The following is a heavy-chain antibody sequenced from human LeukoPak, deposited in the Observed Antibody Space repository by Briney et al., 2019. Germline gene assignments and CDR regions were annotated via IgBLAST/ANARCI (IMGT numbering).Heavy chain of an antibody. CDR2: INHSGST. D-gene: IGHD6-13*01. Sequence: SETLSLTCAVYGGSFSGYYWSWIRQPPGKGLEWIGEINHSGSTNYNPSLKSRVTISVDTSKNQFSLKLSSVTAADTAVYYCARRVDSSSWYFDYWGQGTLVTVSS. J-gene: IGHJ4*02. CDR1: GGSFSGYY. CDR3: ARRVDSSSWYFDY. V-gene: IGHV4-34*01.